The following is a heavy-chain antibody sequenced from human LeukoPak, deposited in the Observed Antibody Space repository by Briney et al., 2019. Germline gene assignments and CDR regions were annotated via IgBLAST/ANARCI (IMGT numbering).Heavy chain of an antibody. Sequence: SETLSLTCTVSGGSISSYYWSWIRQPAGKGLEWIGRIYTSGSTNYNPSLKSRVTMSVDTSKNQFSLKLSSVTAAYTAVYYCARFDSSGYRDDDAFDIWGQGTMVTVSS. D-gene: IGHD3-22*01. CDR2: IYTSGST. CDR1: GGSISSYY. J-gene: IGHJ3*02. CDR3: ARFDSSGYRDDDAFDI. V-gene: IGHV4-4*07.